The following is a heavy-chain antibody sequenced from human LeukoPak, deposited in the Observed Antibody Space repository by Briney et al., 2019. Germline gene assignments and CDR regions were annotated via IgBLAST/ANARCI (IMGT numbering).Heavy chain of an antibody. Sequence: PGGSLRLSCAASGFTVSSNYMSWVRQAPGKGLEWVSVIYSGGSTYHADSVKGRFTISRDNSKNTLYLQMNSLRAEDTAVYYCARAQYDSSGYYPYYFDYWGQGTLVTVSS. CDR2: IYSGGST. J-gene: IGHJ4*02. CDR1: GFTVSSNY. D-gene: IGHD3-22*01. CDR3: ARAQYDSSGYYPYYFDY. V-gene: IGHV3-53*01.